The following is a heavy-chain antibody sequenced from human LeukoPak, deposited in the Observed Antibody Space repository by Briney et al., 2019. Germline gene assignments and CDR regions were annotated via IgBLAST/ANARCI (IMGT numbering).Heavy chain of an antibody. CDR2: IYYSGNT. J-gene: IGHJ4*02. D-gene: IGHD2/OR15-2a*01. V-gene: IGHV4-59*01. Sequence: SETLSLTCTVSGGSFTNYYWSWIRQPPGKGLEWIGYIYYSGNTHYNPSLKSRVTISVDTSRNQFSLKLNSVTAADTAVYYCARRTFLTAGVFDYWGQRTLVTVSS. CDR1: GGSFTNYY. CDR3: ARRTFLTAGVFDY.